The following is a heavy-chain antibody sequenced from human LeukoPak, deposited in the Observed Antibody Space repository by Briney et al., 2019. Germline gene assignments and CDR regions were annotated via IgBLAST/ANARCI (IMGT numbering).Heavy chain of an antibody. J-gene: IGHJ4*02. CDR3: ARHHDFWSGYDY. D-gene: IGHD3-3*01. CDR2: ISSSSSYI. CDR1: GFTFSSYS. Sequence: GGSLRLSCAASGFTFSSYSMNWVRQAPGKGLEWVSSISSSSSYIYYADSVKGRFTISRDNAKNSLYLQMNSLRAEDTAVYYCARHHDFWSGYDYWGQGTLVTVSS. V-gene: IGHV3-21*01.